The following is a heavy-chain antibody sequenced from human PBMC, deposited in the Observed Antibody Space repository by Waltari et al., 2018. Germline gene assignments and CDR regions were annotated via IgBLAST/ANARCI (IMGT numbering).Heavy chain of an antibody. CDR1: GFTFVNYW. J-gene: IGHJ4*02. CDR3: ARVSKGIHFDY. V-gene: IGHV3-7*04. Sequence: EVQLVESGGGLVQPGGSLRLSCPASGFTFVNYWRSWVRQAPGKVRQWVAYIQEDVPAESDLDSRKGRFTISIDDAKNPLHLQMNSLRVEDPAIHYWARVSKGIHFDYWGQGTLGTVS. CDR2: IQEDVPAE.